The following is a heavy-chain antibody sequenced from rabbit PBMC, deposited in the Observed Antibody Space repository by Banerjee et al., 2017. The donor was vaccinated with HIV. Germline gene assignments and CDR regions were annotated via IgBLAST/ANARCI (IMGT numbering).Heavy chain of an antibody. Sequence: EESGGDLVKPGASLTLTCTASGFDFSSNAMCWVRQAPGKGLEWIGNFVAGKSRTYYASWVNGRFTISSDNAQNTLYLQLNSLTAADTATYLCARGGGHAGDGYGSWGQGTLVTVS. CDR3: ARGGGHAGDGYGS. CDR2: FVAGKSRT. CDR1: GFDFSSNA. D-gene: IGHD6-1*01. J-gene: IGHJ6*01. V-gene: IGHV1S47*01.